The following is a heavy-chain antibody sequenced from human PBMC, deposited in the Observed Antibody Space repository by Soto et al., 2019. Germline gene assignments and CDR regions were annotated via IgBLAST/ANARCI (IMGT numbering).Heavy chain of an antibody. J-gene: IGHJ6*02. CDR3: ARGMGAVAKNYYGMDV. CDR2: ISYDGTNK. V-gene: IGHV3-30-3*01. D-gene: IGHD6-19*01. Sequence: QVQLVESGGGVVQPGRSLRLSCAASGFTFSSFAMHWVRQAPGKGLEWVAIISYDGTNKYYADSVKGRFTISSDNSKNTLYLQMNSLRADDTALYYWARGMGAVAKNYYGMDVWGQGTTVTVSS. CDR1: GFTFSSFA.